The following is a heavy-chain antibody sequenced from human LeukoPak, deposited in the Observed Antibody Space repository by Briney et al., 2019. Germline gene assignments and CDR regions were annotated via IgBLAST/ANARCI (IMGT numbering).Heavy chain of an antibody. CDR3: ARASGSYGDIDAFDI. J-gene: IGHJ3*02. CDR2: IYYSGST. D-gene: IGHD1-26*01. Sequence: SETLSLTCTVSGGSIGSYYWSWIRQPPGKGLEWIGYIYYSGSTNYNPSLKSRVTISVDTSKNQFSLKLSSVTAADTAVYYCARASGSYGDIDAFDIWGQGTMVTVSS. V-gene: IGHV4-59*01. CDR1: GGSIGSYY.